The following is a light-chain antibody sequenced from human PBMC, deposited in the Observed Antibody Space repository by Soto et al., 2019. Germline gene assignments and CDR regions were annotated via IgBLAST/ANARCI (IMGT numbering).Light chain of an antibody. J-gene: IGKJ1*01. CDR2: GAS. Sequence: EIVMTQSPATLSVSPVEGATLSCRASQSLSSSLAWYQQKPGQAPRLLIYGASSRATGVPDRFSGSGSGTDFTLTISRLEPEDFAVYYCQQYGSSPITFGQGTKVDIK. CDR1: QSLSSS. CDR3: QQYGSSPIT. V-gene: IGKV3-20*01.